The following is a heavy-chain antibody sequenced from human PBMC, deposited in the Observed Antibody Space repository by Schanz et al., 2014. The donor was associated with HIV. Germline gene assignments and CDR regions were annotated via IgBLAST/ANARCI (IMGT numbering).Heavy chain of an antibody. D-gene: IGHD3-10*01. CDR3: GTYNYGSGHDY. J-gene: IGHJ4*02. V-gene: IGHV3-23*01. Sequence: EVQMLESGGGSVQPGGSLRLSCAASGFTFSNFAMSWVRHAPGRGLEWVSAISTGGERTFYADSVKGRFTISRDNSKNTLYLQMNSLRAEYTAIYHCGTYNYGSGHDYWGQGTLVTVSS. CDR1: GFTFSNFA. CDR2: ISTGGERT.